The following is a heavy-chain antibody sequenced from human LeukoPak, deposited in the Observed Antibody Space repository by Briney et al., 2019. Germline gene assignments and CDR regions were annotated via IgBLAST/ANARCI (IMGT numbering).Heavy chain of an antibody. J-gene: IGHJ4*02. CDR1: GFSLSNYW. D-gene: IGHD6-19*01. Sequence: GGSLRLSCAASGFSLSNYWVTWVRQAPGTGLEWVANINPGGTETYYVEPVKGRFTISRDNAKNLVYLQMNSLRAEDSAVYHCGRFGYVAGVDLWGEGTLVTVSS. CDR3: GRFGYVAGVDL. V-gene: IGHV3-7*01. CDR2: INPGGTET.